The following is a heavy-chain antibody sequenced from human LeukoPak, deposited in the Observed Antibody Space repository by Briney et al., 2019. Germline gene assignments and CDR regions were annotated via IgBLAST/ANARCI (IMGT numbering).Heavy chain of an antibody. CDR2: IYYSGST. V-gene: IGHV4-59*01. CDR1: GGSISSYY. J-gene: IGHJ3*02. D-gene: IGHD4-17*01. Sequence: SETLSLTCPVSGGSISSYYWSWIRQPPGKGLEWIGYIYYSGSTNYNPSLKSRVTISVDTSKNQFSLKLSSVTAADTAVYYCARGISLNDYGDYGSDDAFDIWGQGTMVTVSS. CDR3: ARGISLNDYGDYGSDDAFDI.